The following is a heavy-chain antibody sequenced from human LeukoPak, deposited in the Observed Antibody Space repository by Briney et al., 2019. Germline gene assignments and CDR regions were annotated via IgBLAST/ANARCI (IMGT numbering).Heavy chain of an antibody. CDR2: IWYDGSNK. Sequence: PGRSLRLSCAASGFTFSSYAMHWVRQAPGKGLEWVAVIWYDGSNKYYADSVKGRFAISRDNSKNTLYLQMNSLRAEDTAVYYCVKEADNSGTYYMDVWGKGTTVTVSS. V-gene: IGHV3-33*06. J-gene: IGHJ6*03. D-gene: IGHD2/OR15-2a*01. CDR3: VKEADNSGTYYMDV. CDR1: GFTFSSYA.